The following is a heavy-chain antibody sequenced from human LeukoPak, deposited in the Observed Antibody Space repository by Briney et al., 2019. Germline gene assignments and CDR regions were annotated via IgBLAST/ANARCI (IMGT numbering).Heavy chain of an antibody. CDR1: RFTFSEYY. J-gene: IGHJ4*02. D-gene: IGHD3-9*01. Sequence: GGSLRLSCAASRFTFSEYYMGWISHAPDRGREWGSYLSSCGSNILYADSGEGRFTISRDNAKDSLYLQMNSMRAEDTAVYYCARDLDYDILTGYGYWGQGTLVTVSS. V-gene: IGHV3-11*04. CDR3: ARDLDYDILTGYGY. CDR2: LSSCGSNI.